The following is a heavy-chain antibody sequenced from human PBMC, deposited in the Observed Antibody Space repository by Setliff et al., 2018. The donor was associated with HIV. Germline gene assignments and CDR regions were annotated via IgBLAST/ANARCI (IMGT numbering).Heavy chain of an antibody. D-gene: IGHD1-26*01. J-gene: IGHJ4*02. Sequence: ASVKVCKASGSTFTSYGISWVRQAPGQGLEWMGWISAYNGNTNYAQKLQGRVTMTTDTSTSTAYMELRSLRSDDSAVYYCARDQIPRIVGATGVDYWGQGTLVTVSS. CDR1: GSTFTSYG. V-gene: IGHV1-18*01. CDR3: ARDQIPRIVGATGVDY. CDR2: ISAYNGNT.